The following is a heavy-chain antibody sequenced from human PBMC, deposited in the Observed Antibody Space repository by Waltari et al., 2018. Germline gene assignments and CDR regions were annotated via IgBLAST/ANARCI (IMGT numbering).Heavy chain of an antibody. Sequence: VELVDSGGGSVKPGGSLRVSCSASGFSLNGAWMSWVRQRPGKEVEWVGRFKFRRDGGTADYAAPVKDRFFISRDDSKPTLYLQMNSLKTEDTAVYYCTTDFHSEYAEYYFDNWTQGTLVTVSS. J-gene: IGHJ4*02. CDR1: GFSLNGAW. CDR2: FKFRRDGGTA. D-gene: IGHD2-2*01. V-gene: IGHV3-15*01. CDR3: TTDFHSEYAEYYFDN.